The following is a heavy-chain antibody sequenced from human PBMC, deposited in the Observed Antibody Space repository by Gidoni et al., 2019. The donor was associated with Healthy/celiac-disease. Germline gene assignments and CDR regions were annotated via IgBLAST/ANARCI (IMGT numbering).Heavy chain of an antibody. CDR3: AKFFGTLWFGELFDY. V-gene: IGHV3-23*01. CDR2: ISGSGGST. J-gene: IGHJ4*02. D-gene: IGHD3-10*01. CDR1: GFTFRSYA. Sequence: EGQLLESGGGVVQPGGSLRLSCAASGFTFRSYAMSWVRQAPGKGLEWVSAISGSGGSTYYADSVTGRFTISRDNSKNTLYLQMTSLRAEDTAVYYCAKFFGTLWFGELFDYWGQGTLVTVSS.